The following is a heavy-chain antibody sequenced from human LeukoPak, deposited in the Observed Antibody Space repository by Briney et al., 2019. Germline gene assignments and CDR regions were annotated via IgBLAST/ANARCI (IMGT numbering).Heavy chain of an antibody. CDR3: ARAGVVSNPNSFWYFDL. J-gene: IGHJ2*01. Sequence: SSESLSLTCTVSGGSISSYYWSWIRQPPGKGLEWIGYIYCSGSTNYNPSLESRVTISVDTSKNQFSLKLSSVTAADTAVYYCARAGVVSNPNSFWYFDLWGRGTLVTVSS. D-gene: IGHD3-3*01. CDR1: GGSISSYY. V-gene: IGHV4-59*01. CDR2: IYCSGST.